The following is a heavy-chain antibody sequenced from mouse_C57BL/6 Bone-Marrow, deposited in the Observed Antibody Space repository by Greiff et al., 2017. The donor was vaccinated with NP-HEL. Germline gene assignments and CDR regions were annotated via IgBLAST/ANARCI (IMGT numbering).Heavy chain of an antibody. CDR2: IDPEDGET. J-gene: IGHJ3*01. Sequence: EVQLQQSGTVLARPGASVKMSCKTSGYTFTSYWMHWVKQRTEQGLEWIGRIDPEDGETKYAPKFQGKATITADTSSNTAYLQLSSLTSEDTAVYYCARGYYGSSYGFAYWGQGTLVTVSA. V-gene: IGHV14-2*01. CDR3: ARGYYGSSYGFAY. CDR1: GYTFTSYW. D-gene: IGHD1-1*01.